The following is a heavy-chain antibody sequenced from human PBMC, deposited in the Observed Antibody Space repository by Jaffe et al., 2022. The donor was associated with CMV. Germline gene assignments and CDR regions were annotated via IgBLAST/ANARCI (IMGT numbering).Heavy chain of an antibody. CDR2: ISGSGGST. CDR3: AGRITMVRGVGGYLDY. D-gene: IGHD3-10*01. CDR1: GFTFSSYA. V-gene: IGHV3-23*01. Sequence: EVQLLESGGGLVQPGGSLRLSCAASGFTFSSYAMSWVRQAPGKGLEWVSAISGSGGSTYYADSVKGRFTISRDNSKNTLYLQMNSLRAEDTAVYYCAGRITMVRGVGGYLDYWGQGTLVTVSS. J-gene: IGHJ4*02.